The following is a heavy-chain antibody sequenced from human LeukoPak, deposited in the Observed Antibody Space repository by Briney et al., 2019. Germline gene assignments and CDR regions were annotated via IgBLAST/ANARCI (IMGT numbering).Heavy chain of an antibody. CDR3: AREVRGVSFFDY. V-gene: IGHV4-30-4*01. J-gene: IGHJ4*02. Sequence: SETLSLTCTVSGGSISSGDYYWGWIRQPPGKGLEWIGYIYYSGSTYYNPSLKSRLTISVDTSKNQFSLKLSSVTAADTAVYYCAREVRGVSFFDYWGQGTLVTVSS. CDR1: GGSISSGDYY. D-gene: IGHD3-10*01. CDR2: IYYSGST.